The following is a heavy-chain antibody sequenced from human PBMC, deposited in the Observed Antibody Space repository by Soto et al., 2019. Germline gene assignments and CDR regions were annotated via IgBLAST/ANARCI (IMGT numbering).Heavy chain of an antibody. CDR1: VYTFTSYG. CDR2: ISAYNGNT. D-gene: IGHD3-3*01. V-gene: IGHV1-18*01. Sequence: ASVKVSCKASVYTFTSYGISWVRQAPGQGLEWMGWISAYNGNTNYAQKLQGRVTMTTDTSTSTAYMELRSLRSDDTAVYYCATSITIFGVVTPDAFDIWGQGTMVTVSS. J-gene: IGHJ3*02. CDR3: ATSITIFGVVTPDAFDI.